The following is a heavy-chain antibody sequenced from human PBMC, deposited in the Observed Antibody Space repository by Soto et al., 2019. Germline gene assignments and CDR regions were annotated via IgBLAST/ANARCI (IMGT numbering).Heavy chain of an antibody. J-gene: IGHJ3*02. Sequence: VASVKVSCKASGGTFSSYTISWVRQAPGQGLEWMGRIIPILGIANYAQKFQGRVTITADKSTSTAYLELSSLRSEDTAVYHCANLHSVPLAFDTRGHGIMVTVS. CDR1: GGTFSSYT. D-gene: IGHD2-15*01. CDR2: IIPILGIA. V-gene: IGHV1-69*02. CDR3: ANLHSVPLAFDT.